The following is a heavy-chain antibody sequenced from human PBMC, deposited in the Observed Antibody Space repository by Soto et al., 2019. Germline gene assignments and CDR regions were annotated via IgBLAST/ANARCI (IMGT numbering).Heavy chain of an antibody. Sequence: QVQLQESGPGLVKPSETLYLTCTVSGGSVSSGTYYWSWVRQPPGQGLEWIGYIYYSGSTNYNPSLNSRVTISVDTSKNQFSLKLTSVTSADTAVYDCARDVRGVASPIDSWGQVTLVTVSS. D-gene: IGHD2-15*01. CDR3: ARDVRGVASPIDS. CDR1: GGSVSSGTYY. J-gene: IGHJ4*02. CDR2: IYYSGST. V-gene: IGHV4-61*01.